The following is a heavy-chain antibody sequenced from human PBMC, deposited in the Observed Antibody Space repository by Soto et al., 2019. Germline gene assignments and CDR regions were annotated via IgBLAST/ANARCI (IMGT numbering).Heavy chain of an antibody. D-gene: IGHD3-3*01. CDR3: ASSPDQDDFWRLHLQGNWFDP. CDR2: ISYDGSNK. Sequence: GGSLRLSCAASGFTFSSYAMHWVRQAPGKGLEWVAVISYDGSNKYYADSVKGRFTISRDNSKNTLYLQMNSLRAEDTAVYYCASSPDQDDFWRLHLQGNWFDPWGQGTLVTVSS. V-gene: IGHV3-30-3*01. CDR1: GFTFSSYA. J-gene: IGHJ5*02.